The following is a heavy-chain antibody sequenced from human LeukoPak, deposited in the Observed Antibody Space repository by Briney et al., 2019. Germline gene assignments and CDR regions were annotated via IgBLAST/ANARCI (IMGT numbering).Heavy chain of an antibody. J-gene: IGHJ4*02. CDR3: ACHCSGSRCSDHDY. CDR1: GFAFTSYF. CDR2: INGRGDET. Sequence: GGSLRLSCTASGFAFTSYFMTWACQAPGTGLEWVSGINGRGDETHYADSVKGRFTISRDNSKSTGYLQLSGLRAEDTAVYYCACHCSGSRCSDHDYWGQGTVVTVSS. D-gene: IGHD2-15*01. V-gene: IGHV3-23*01.